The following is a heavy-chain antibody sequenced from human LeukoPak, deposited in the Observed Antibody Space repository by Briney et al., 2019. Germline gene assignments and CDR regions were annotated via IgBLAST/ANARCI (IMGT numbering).Heavy chain of an antibody. CDR2: IWNDGSSK. D-gene: IGHD3-16*01. V-gene: IGHV3-33*06. CDR3: AKVLGGTGYFDY. CDR1: GFTFRTYG. J-gene: IGHJ4*02. Sequence: GRSLRLSCAASGFTFRTYGMHWVRQAPGKGLEGVAAIWNDGSSKHYGDSVKGRFTISRDNSKNTVYLQMNSLRVEDTAVYYCAKVLGGTGYFDYWGQGTLVTVSS.